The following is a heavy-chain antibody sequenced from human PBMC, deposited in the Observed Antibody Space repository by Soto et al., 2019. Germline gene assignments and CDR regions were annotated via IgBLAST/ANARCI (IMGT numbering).Heavy chain of an antibody. CDR1: GFTVSSNY. CDR2: IYSCGST. J-gene: IGHJ4*02. CDR3: ARRGYSGYDSEYFDY. Sequence: GGSLGLACGSSGFTVSSNYVSCVVHAPGKGLEWVSVIYSCGSTYYADSVKGRFTISRDNSKNTLYLQMNSLRAEDTAVYYCARRGYSGYDSEYFDYWGQGTLVTVS. V-gene: IGHV3-53*01. D-gene: IGHD5-12*01.